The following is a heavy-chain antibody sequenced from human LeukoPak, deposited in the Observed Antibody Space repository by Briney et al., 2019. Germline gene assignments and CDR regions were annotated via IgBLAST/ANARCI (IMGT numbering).Heavy chain of an antibody. J-gene: IGHJ4*02. Sequence: GASVKVSCKASGYTFSNYGLSWVRQAPGQGLEWMGWISAYNGNTNYAQKLQGRVTMTTDTSTSTAYMELRSLRSDDTAVYYCARDRHYDILTGLDYWGQGTLVTVSS. CDR3: ARDRHYDILTGLDY. CDR2: ISAYNGNT. V-gene: IGHV1-18*01. CDR1: GYTFSNYG. D-gene: IGHD3-9*01.